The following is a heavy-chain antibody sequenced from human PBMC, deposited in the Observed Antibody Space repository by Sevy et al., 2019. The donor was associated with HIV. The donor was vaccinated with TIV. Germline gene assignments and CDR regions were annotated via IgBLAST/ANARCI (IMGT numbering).Heavy chain of an antibody. D-gene: IGHD2-8*02. CDR1: GFIFSNVW. V-gene: IGHV3-15*01. CDR3: TTGHDSGAIFDY. CDR2: IKTETDGGTI. J-gene: IGHJ4*02. Sequence: GESLKISCTASGFIFSNVWMSWVRQAPGKGLEWVGRIKTETDGGTIDYAAPMKDRFTISRDDSKNTLYLEMNTLKTEDTAVYFCTTGHDSGAIFDYWGQGTLVTVSS.